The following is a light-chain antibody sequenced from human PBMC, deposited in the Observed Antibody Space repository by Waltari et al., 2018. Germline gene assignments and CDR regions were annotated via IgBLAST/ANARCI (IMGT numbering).Light chain of an antibody. Sequence: DIQMTQSPSTLSASVGDRVTITCRASQSISNGLVWYQQKPGKAPKLLIYKASTLETGVPSRFSGSGSGTEFTLTISNLQPDDFATYYCQQYNYYWTFGQGTKVEI. CDR3: QQYNYYWT. J-gene: IGKJ1*01. CDR1: QSISNG. V-gene: IGKV1-5*03. CDR2: KAS.